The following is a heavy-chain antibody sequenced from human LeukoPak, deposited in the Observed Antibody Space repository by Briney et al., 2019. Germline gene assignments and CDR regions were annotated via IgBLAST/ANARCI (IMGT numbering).Heavy chain of an antibody. V-gene: IGHV3-7*01. Sequence: GGSLRLSCAASGFTFTSYWLGWVRQTSGKGLEWVTAMNGDGNEMYYVDSVKGRFTVSRDTAKKSLYLQMNSLRVEDTAVYYCARVHLDYSDFDYWGQGTLVTVSS. J-gene: IGHJ4*02. CDR2: MNGDGNEM. D-gene: IGHD4-11*01. CDR3: ARVHLDYSDFDY. CDR1: GFTFTSYW.